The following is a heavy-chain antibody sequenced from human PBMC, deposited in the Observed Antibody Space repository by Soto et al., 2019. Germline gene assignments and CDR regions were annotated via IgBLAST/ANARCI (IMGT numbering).Heavy chain of an antibody. J-gene: IGHJ1*01. CDR3: ARDSRYRSSWYDAEYFQH. CDR1: GGTFSSYA. D-gene: IGHD6-13*01. V-gene: IGHV1-69*06. Sequence: QVQLVQSGAEVKKPGSSVKVSCKASGGTFSSYAISWVRQAPGQGLEWMGGIIPIFGTANYAQKFQGRVTITADKSTSTAYMELSSLRSEDTAVYYCARDSRYRSSWYDAEYFQHWGQGTLVTVSS. CDR2: IIPIFGTA.